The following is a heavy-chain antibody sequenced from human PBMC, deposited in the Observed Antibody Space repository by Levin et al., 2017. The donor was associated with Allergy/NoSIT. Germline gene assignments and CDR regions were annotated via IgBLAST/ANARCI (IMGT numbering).Heavy chain of an antibody. Sequence: PAGGSLRLSCAASGFTFSSYVLSWVRQAPGKGLEWVSGISGSGTGTYYADSVKGRFTISRDNSKKMLYLHMNSLRAEDTAVYFCAKDLPLYQFGSIGSPWGQGTRVTVSS. CDR2: ISGSGTGT. D-gene: IGHD2-15*01. J-gene: IGHJ5*02. CDR3: AKDLPLYQFGSIGSP. CDR1: GFTFSSYV. V-gene: IGHV3-23*01.